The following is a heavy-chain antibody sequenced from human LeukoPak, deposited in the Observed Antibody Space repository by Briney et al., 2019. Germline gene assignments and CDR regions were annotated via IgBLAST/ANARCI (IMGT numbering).Heavy chain of an antibody. D-gene: IGHD2-2*02. CDR3: AKGYCSSTSCYTGRFDP. J-gene: IGHJ5*02. CDR2: ISYDGSNK. Sequence: GGSLRLSCAASGFTFSSYGMHWVRQAPGKGLEWVAVISYDGSNKYYADSVKGRFTISRDNSKNTLYLQMNSLRAEDTAVYYCAKGYCSSTSCYTGRFDPWGQGTLVTVSS. CDR1: GFTFSSYG. V-gene: IGHV3-30*18.